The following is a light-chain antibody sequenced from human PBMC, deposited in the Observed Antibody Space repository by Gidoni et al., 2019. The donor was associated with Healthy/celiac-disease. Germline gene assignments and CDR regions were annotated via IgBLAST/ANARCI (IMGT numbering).Light chain of an antibody. CDR2: AAS. V-gene: IGKV1-39*01. CDR3: QQSYSTLWT. CDR1: QSISSY. Sequence: DIQMTQSPSSLSASVGDRVIITCRASQSISSYLNWYQQKQGKAPKLLIYAASSLQSGVPSRFSGSGSGTDFTLTISSLQPEDFATYYCQQSYSTLWTFGQGTKVEIK. J-gene: IGKJ1*01.